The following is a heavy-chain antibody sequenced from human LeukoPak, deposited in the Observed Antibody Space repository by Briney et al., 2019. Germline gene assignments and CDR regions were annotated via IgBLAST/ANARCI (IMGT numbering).Heavy chain of an antibody. CDR2: ISYEGSNR. Sequence: GTSLRLSCAVSGFTFSNYGMHWVRQAPGKGLEWVAVISYEGSNRYYRDSVRGRFTISRDNSKNTLFLQMNNLRPEDTAVYYCAGAGALGWNYAGYWGQGTLVTVSS. CDR3: AGAGALGWNYAGY. V-gene: IGHV3-30*03. D-gene: IGHD1-26*01. CDR1: GFTFSNYG. J-gene: IGHJ4*02.